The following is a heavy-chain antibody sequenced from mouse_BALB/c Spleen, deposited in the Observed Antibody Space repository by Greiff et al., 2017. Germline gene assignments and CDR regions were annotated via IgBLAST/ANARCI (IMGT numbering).Heavy chain of an antibody. CDR3: ARSRYYGKDYAMDY. CDR1: GYAFSSSW. CDR2: IYPGDGDT. V-gene: IGHV1-82*01. D-gene: IGHD2-1*01. J-gene: IGHJ4*01. Sequence: VKLQQSGPELVKPGASVKISCKASGYAFSSSWMNWVKQRPGQGLEWIGRIYPGDGDTNYNGKFKGKATLTADKSSSTAYMQLSSLTSVDSAVYFCARSRYYGKDYAMDYWGQGTSVTVSS.